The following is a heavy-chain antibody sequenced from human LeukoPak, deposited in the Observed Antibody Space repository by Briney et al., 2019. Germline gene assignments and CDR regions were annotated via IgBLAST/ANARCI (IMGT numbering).Heavy chain of an antibody. Sequence: GRSLRLSCAASGFTFSSYGMHWVRQAPGKGLEWVAVIWYAGSNKYYADSVKGRFTISRDNSKNTLYLQMNSLRAEDTAVYYCAREWHDGSNDAFDIWGQGTMVTVSS. CDR1: GFTFSSYG. CDR2: IWYAGSNK. J-gene: IGHJ3*02. V-gene: IGHV3-33*01. D-gene: IGHD5-24*01. CDR3: AREWHDGSNDAFDI.